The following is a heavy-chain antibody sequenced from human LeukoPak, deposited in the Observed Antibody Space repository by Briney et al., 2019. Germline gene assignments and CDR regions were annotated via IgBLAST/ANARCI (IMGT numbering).Heavy chain of an antibody. D-gene: IGHD6-19*01. CDR1: GGSISSGSYY. Sequence: SQTLSLTCTVSGGSISSGSYYWSWIRQLAGKGLEWIGRIYTSGSTNYNPSLKSRVTISVDTSKNQFSLKLSSVAAADTAVYYCARGLAPRFTFDYWGQGTLVTVSS. CDR2: IYTSGST. CDR3: ARGLAPRFTFDY. J-gene: IGHJ4*02. V-gene: IGHV4-61*02.